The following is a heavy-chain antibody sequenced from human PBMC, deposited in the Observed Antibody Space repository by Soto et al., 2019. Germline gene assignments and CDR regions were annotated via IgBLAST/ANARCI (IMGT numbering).Heavy chain of an antibody. V-gene: IGHV3-48*02. CDR3: ARDGRPVTYDFDY. Sequence: RRSLRLSCTNSGFSFNTYVMDWVRQAPGKGLEWVACILSDGSKMYYADSVKGRFTISRDNAKNSLYLQMNSLRDEDTAVYYCARDGRPVTYDFDYWGQGTLVTVSS. D-gene: IGHD4-17*01. CDR2: ILSDGSKM. CDR1: GFSFNTYV. J-gene: IGHJ4*02.